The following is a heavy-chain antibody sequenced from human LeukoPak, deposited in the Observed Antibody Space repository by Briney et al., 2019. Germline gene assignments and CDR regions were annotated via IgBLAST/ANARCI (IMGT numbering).Heavy chain of an antibody. CDR1: GFTLSAYW. CDR3: ARGGSDTAMAHDY. J-gene: IGHJ4*02. Sequence: GGSLRLSCAASGFTLSAYWMHWVRQAPGKGLMWVSRIEGDGNRITYADSVKGRFTISRDNAKNTLYLQMNSLRAEDTAVYFCARGGSDTAMAHDYWGQGTLVTVSS. CDR2: IEGDGNRI. V-gene: IGHV3-74*01. D-gene: IGHD5-18*01.